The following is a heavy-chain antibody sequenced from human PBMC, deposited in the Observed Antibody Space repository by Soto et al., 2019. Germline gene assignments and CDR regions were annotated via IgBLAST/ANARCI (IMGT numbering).Heavy chain of an antibody. D-gene: IGHD5-12*01. J-gene: IGHJ6*02. CDR3: ARERRGPLDV. V-gene: IGHV3-48*03. Sequence: PGGSLTLSCAASGFTFSSYEMKWVRQAPGKGLEWVSYISGSGSNIYYPDSVKGRFTISRDNAKSSMYLQMNSLRAEDTAVYYCARERRGPLDVWGQGTTVTVSS. CDR1: GFTFSSYE. CDR2: ISGSGSNI.